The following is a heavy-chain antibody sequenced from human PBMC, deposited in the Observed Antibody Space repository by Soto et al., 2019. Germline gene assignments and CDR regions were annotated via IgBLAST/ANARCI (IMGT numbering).Heavy chain of an antibody. CDR3: ARASKLGYCSGGSCYGWFDP. CDR2: IYYSGST. CDR1: GGSISSGGYS. V-gene: IGHV4-31*03. Sequence: SETLSLTCTVSGGSISSGGYSWSWIRQHPGKGLEWIGYIYYSGSTYYNPSLKSRVTISVDTSKNQFSLKLSSVTAADTAVYYCARASKLGYCSGGSCYGWFDPWGQGTLVTVSS. D-gene: IGHD2-15*01. J-gene: IGHJ5*02.